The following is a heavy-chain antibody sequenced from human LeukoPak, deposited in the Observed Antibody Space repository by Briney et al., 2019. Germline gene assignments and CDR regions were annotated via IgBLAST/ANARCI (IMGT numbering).Heavy chain of an antibody. J-gene: IGHJ4*02. Sequence: GGSLRLSCAASGFTFSSYAMSWVRQAPGKGLEWVGRIRSKANSYATAYAASVKGRFTISRDDSKNTAYLQMNSLKTEDTAVYYCTRQVTDTAMELEGYFDYWGQGTLVTVSS. CDR1: GFTFSSYA. V-gene: IGHV3-73*01. CDR3: TRQVTDTAMELEGYFDY. D-gene: IGHD5-18*01. CDR2: IRSKANSYAT.